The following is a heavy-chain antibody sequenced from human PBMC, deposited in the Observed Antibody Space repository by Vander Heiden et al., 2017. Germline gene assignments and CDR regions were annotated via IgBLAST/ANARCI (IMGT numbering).Heavy chain of an antibody. CDR1: GGSFTSYY. Sequence: QVQLQQWGAGLLKPSETLSLTCAVYGGSFTSYYWSWIRQPPGKGLEWIGEINHSGSTNYTPSLKSRVTISVDTSKNQFSLRLTSLTAADTAMYYCARGGTSMVTRPPDYGGQGTLVTVSS. CDR3: ARGGTSMVTRPPDY. V-gene: IGHV4-34*01. CDR2: INHSGST. J-gene: IGHJ4*02. D-gene: IGHD5-18*01.